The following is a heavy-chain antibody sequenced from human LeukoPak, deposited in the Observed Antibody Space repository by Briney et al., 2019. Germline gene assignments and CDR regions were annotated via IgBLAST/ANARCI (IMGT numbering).Heavy chain of an antibody. CDR2: IRSSGSTI. CDR3: AKDVVTSPYDSSGYPDY. V-gene: IGHV3-48*03. J-gene: IGHJ4*02. D-gene: IGHD3-22*01. Sequence: GGSLRLSCAASGFTFRSYEMNWVRAAPGKGLEWVSYIRSSGSTIYYADYVKGRFTISRDNAKNTLYLQMNRLRAEDTAVYYCAKDVVTSPYDSSGYPDYWGQGTLVTVSS. CDR1: GFTFRSYE.